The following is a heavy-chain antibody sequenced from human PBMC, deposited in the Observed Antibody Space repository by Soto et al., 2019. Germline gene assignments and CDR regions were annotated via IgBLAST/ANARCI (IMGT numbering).Heavy chain of an antibody. CDR3: AREARGRSSWFVP. CDR2: TYYRSKWYN. CDR1: GDSVYIDGPC. Sequence: PSQTLELKSAIYGDSVYIDGPCWNRNRQSPSRGLEWLGRTYYRSKWYNDYAVSVKSRITINPDTSKNQFSLQLNSVTPEDTAVYYCAREARGRSSWFVPLAQGTLV. D-gene: IGHD3-10*01. V-gene: IGHV6-1*01. J-gene: IGHJ5*02.